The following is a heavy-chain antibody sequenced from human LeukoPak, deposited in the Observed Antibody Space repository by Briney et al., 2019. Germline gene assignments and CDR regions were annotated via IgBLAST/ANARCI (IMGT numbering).Heavy chain of an antibody. J-gene: IGHJ5*02. Sequence: SETLSLTCSVSGGTISSYNWSWIRQPPGKGLEWIGYIYYSGSTNYNPSLKSRVTVSLDTSKNHFSLKLSSVTAADTAVYYCARHDSIVGGNWFDPWGQGTLVTVSS. CDR2: IYYSGST. D-gene: IGHD1-26*01. CDR1: GGTISSYN. V-gene: IGHV4-59*08. CDR3: ARHDSIVGGNWFDP.